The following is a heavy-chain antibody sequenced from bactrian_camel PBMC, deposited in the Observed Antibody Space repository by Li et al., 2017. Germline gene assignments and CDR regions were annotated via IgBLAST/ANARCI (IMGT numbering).Heavy chain of an antibody. Sequence: HVQLVESGGGTVQPGETMRLSCAASGVDRYCMGWFRQAPGKEREVIAGIYTLARSEYYPDNSVKGRFTVPQDSAKKILYLQMNSLKPDDTAMYYCAANKPPCYYSETLAAQADDFIHWGQGTEVTV. V-gene: IGHV3S6*01. J-gene: IGHJ4*01. CDR3: AANKPPCYYSETLAAQADDFIH. D-gene: IGHD2*01. CDR2: IYTLARSEY. CDR1: GVDRYC.